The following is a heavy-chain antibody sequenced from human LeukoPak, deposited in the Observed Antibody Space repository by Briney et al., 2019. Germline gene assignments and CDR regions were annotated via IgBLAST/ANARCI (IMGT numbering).Heavy chain of an antibody. Sequence: PGGSLRLSCAASGFTFSSYGMHWVRQAPGKGLEWVAVISYDGSNKYYAGSVKGRFTISRDNSKNTLYLQMNSLRAEDTAVYYCAKVDGLAVAADGIDYWGQGTLVTVSS. CDR1: GFTFSSYG. J-gene: IGHJ4*02. CDR3: AKVDGLAVAADGIDY. V-gene: IGHV3-30*18. D-gene: IGHD6-19*01. CDR2: ISYDGSNK.